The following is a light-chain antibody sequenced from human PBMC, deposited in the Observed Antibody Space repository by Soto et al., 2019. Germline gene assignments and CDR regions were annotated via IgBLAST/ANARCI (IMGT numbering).Light chain of an antibody. Sequence: QSVLTQPPSASGTPGQRVTIACSGSRSNIGSNTVTWYQQLPGTAPKLLIYTYSHRPSGVPDRFSGSKSGTAASLVISGLQPEDKADYYWASWDDSLNTVVFGGGTKLTVL. CDR2: TYS. J-gene: IGLJ2*01. CDR1: RSNIGSNT. V-gene: IGLV1-44*01. CDR3: ASWDDSLNTVV.